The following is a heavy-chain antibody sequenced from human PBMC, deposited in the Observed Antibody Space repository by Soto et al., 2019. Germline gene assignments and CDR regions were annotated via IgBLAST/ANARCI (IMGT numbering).Heavy chain of an antibody. CDR2: IKQDGSEK. J-gene: IGHJ4*02. D-gene: IGHD3-3*01. V-gene: IGHV3-7*01. Sequence: GGSLRLSCAASGFTFSSYWMSWVRQAPGKGLEWVANIKQDGSEKYYVDSVKGRFTISRDNAKNSLYLQMNSLRAEDTAAYYCARARPPYYDFWSGYYLVNYFDYWGQGTLVTVSS. CDR3: ARARPPYYDFWSGYYLVNYFDY. CDR1: GFTFSSYW.